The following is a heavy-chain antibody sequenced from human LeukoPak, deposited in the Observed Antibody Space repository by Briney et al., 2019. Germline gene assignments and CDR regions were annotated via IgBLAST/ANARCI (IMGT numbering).Heavy chain of an antibody. D-gene: IGHD3-10*01. CDR3: ARSWLGSGNYPLDY. Sequence: ASVKVSSTTSGDTFTGYYMHWVRQAPGQGLEWMGWINPHSGGTKFAQKFQGRVTVTTDTSINTAYMELNSLTSDDTAVYYCARSWLGSGNYPLDYWGQGTVITVSS. J-gene: IGHJ4*02. CDR2: INPHSGGT. V-gene: IGHV1-2*02. CDR1: GDTFTGYY.